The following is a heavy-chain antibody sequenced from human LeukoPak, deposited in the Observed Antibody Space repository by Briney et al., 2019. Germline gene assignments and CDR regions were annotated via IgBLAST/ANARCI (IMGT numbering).Heavy chain of an antibody. D-gene: IGHD4-23*01. J-gene: IGHJ4*02. CDR3: AIGGNPYYFDY. Sequence: GASVKVSCKASGYTFTSYYMHWVRQAPGQGLEWMGIINPSGGSRSYAQKFQGRVTMTRDTSRSTVYMELSSLRSEDTAVYYCAIGGNPYYFDYWGQGTLVTVSS. CDR1: GYTFTSYY. CDR2: INPSGGSR. V-gene: IGHV1-46*01.